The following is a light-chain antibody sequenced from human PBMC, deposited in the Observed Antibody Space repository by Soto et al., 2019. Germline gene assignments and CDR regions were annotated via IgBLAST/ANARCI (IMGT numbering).Light chain of an antibody. CDR1: SSNIGAGYD. CDR3: PSYDSSLSVVV. Sequence: QSVLTQPPSVSGASGQRVTISCTGSSSNIGAGYDVHWYQQLPGTAPKLLIYGNSNRPSGVPDRFSGSKSGTSASLAITGLQAEDEADYYCPSYDSSLSVVVFGGGTKLTVL. V-gene: IGLV1-40*01. CDR2: GNS. J-gene: IGLJ2*01.